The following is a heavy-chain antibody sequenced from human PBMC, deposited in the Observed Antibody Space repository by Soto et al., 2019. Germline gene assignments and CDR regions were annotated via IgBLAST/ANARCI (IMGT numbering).Heavy chain of an antibody. D-gene: IGHD4-17*01. CDR2: IHPYSGRT. J-gene: IGHJ4*02. V-gene: IGHV1-18*01. CDR3: ARRYGDISSAAGFDY. Sequence: ASVQVSCKASGYTFTSYSISWVRQAPGQGLEWMTWIHPYSGRTNSAQKFQGRVTMTTDTSTSTVYMELRRLRSDDTAVYYCARRYGDISSAAGFDYWGQGTLVTVSS. CDR1: GYTFTSYS.